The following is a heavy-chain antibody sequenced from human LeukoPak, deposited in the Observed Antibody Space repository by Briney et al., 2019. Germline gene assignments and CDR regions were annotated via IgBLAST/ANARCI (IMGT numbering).Heavy chain of an antibody. CDR2: ISYDGSNK. V-gene: IGHV3-30*03. D-gene: IGHD2-15*01. CDR1: GFTFSSYG. CDR3: ATGGCSGGSCYSDFDY. J-gene: IGHJ4*02. Sequence: GRSLRLSCAASGFTFSSYGMHWVRQAPGKGLEWVAVISYDGSNKYYADSVKGRFTISRDNSKNTPYLQMNSLRAEDTAVYYCATGGCSGGSCYSDFDYWGQGTLVTVSS.